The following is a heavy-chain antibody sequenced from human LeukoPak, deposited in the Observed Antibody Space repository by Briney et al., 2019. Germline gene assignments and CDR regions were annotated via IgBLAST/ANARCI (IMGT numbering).Heavy chain of an antibody. CDR3: AIPPPHSSGWFSLDY. D-gene: IGHD6-19*01. CDR2: INPNSGGT. Sequence: ASVKVSCKASGYTFTGYYMHWVRQAPGQGLEWMGWINPNSGGTNYAQKFQGRVTMTRDTSISTAYMELSRLRSDDTAVYYCAIPPPHSSGWFSLDYWGQGTLVTVSS. J-gene: IGHJ4*02. CDR1: GYTFTGYY. V-gene: IGHV1-2*02.